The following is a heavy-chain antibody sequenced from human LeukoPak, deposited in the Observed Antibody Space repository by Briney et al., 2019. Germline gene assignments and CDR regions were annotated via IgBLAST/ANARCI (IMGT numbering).Heavy chain of an antibody. CDR2: IYYSGST. J-gene: IGHJ4*02. Sequence: SETLSLTCTVSGGSISSYYWSWIRQPPGKGLEWIGYIYYSGSTNYNPSLKSRVTISVDTSKNQFSLKLSSVTAADTAVYYCAREPNSSSPPDYWGQGTLVTVSS. V-gene: IGHV4-59*01. CDR1: GGSISSYY. CDR3: AREPNSSSPPDY. D-gene: IGHD6-6*01.